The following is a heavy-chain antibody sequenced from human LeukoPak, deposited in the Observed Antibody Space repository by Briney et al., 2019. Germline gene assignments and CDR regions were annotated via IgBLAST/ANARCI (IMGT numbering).Heavy chain of an antibody. CDR3: ASFDSEKPVSGSAQFDY. CDR2: IYDGGYT. V-gene: IGHV3-66*02. J-gene: IGHJ4*02. CDR1: GFSVSYNY. D-gene: IGHD3-10*01. Sequence: PGGSLRLSCAASGFSVSYNYMNWVRQAPGKGLEWVSVIYDGGYTYHADPLEGRFTISRKLSKNTLYLEMNSLRPEDKAVYYCASFDSEKPVSGSAQFDYWGQGPLVTVSA.